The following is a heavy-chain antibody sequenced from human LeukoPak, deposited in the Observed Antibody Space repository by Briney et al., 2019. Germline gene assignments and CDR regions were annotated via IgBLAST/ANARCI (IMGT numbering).Heavy chain of an antibody. CDR3: ARGPFEWELSRREWGFDP. D-gene: IGHD1-26*01. CDR2: MNPNSGNT. Sequence: GASVKVSCKASGYTFTSYDINWVRQATGQGLEWMGWMNPNSGNTGYAQKFQGRVTMTRNTSIRTAYMELSSLRSEDTAVYYCARGPFEWELSRREWGFDPWGQGTLVTVSS. V-gene: IGHV1-8*01. CDR1: GYTFTSYD. J-gene: IGHJ5*02.